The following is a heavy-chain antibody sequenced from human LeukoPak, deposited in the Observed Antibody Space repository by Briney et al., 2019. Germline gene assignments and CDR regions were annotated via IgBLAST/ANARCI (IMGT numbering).Heavy chain of an antibody. Sequence: PGGSLRLSCAASGFTFSSYAMSWVRQAPGKGLEWVSAISGSGGSTYYADSVKGRFTISRDNSKNTLYLQMNSLRAEDTAVYYCAKDTVTTLVGSILYYFDYWGQGTLVTVSS. V-gene: IGHV3-23*01. J-gene: IGHJ4*02. CDR1: GFTFSSYA. CDR2: ISGSGGST. CDR3: AKDTVTTLVGSILYYFDY. D-gene: IGHD4-11*01.